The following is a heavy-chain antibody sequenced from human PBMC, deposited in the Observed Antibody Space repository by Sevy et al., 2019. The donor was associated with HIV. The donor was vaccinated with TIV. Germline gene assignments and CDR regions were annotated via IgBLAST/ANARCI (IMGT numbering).Heavy chain of an antibody. D-gene: IGHD1-20*01. V-gene: IGHV6-1*01. CDR2: TYYRSKWYN. CDR1: GDSVSSNSAA. CDR3: ARDGLTYGGMDV. J-gene: IGHJ6*02. Sequence: SQTLSLTCAISGDSVSSNSAAWNWIRQSPSRGLEWLVRTYYRSKWYNDYAVSVKSRITINPDTSKNQVSLQLNSVTPEDTAIYYCARDGLTYGGMDVWGQGTTVTVSS.